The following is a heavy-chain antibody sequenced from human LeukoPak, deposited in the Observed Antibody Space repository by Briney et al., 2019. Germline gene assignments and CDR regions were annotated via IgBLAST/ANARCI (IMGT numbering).Heavy chain of an antibody. V-gene: IGHV3-21*01. D-gene: IGHD3-10*01. Sequence: GGSLRLSCAASGFTFSSYSMNWVRQAPGKGLEWVSSISSSSTYIYYADSMKGRFTISRDNAKNSLYLQMNSLRAEDTAVYYCARYGSGLDYWGQGTLVTVSS. CDR3: ARYGSGLDY. CDR2: ISSSSTYI. J-gene: IGHJ4*02. CDR1: GFTFSSYS.